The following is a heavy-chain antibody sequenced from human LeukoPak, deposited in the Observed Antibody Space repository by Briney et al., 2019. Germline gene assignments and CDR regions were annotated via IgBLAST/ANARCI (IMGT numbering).Heavy chain of an antibody. J-gene: IGHJ6*03. Sequence: GGSLRLSCAASGFTFSSYAMSWVRQAPGKGLEWVSAISGSGGSTYYADSVKGRFTISRDNSKNTLYLQMNSLRAEDTAVYYCAKGGRFLEWLDYYYMDVWGKGTTVTVSS. CDR2: ISGSGGST. CDR1: GFTFSSYA. CDR3: AKGGRFLEWLDYYYMDV. V-gene: IGHV3-23*01. D-gene: IGHD3-3*01.